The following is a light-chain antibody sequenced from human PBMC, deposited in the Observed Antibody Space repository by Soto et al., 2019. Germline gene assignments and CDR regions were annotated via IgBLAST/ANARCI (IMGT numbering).Light chain of an antibody. CDR3: QQSYNFPRT. Sequence: DIQMTQSPSSLSASVGDRVTITCQASHDISNYLNWYLQKPGQAPKLLIYSAYSLQSGVSPRFSGDGSGTDFTLTISSLQPEDFATYYCQQSYNFPRTFGQGTTV. CDR2: SAY. V-gene: IGKV1-39*01. CDR1: HDISNY. J-gene: IGKJ1*01.